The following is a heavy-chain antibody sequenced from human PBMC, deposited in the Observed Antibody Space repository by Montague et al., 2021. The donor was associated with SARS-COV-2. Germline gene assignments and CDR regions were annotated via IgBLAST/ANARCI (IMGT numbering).Heavy chain of an antibody. D-gene: IGHD1-1*01. CDR1: GGSISSGGYY. CDR2: IYYSGST. J-gene: IGHJ6*02. CDR3: ARQLRVRRTWQVGDYNHYGMDV. Sequence: SETLSLTCTVSGGSISSGGYYWSWIRQRPGKGLEWIAYIYYSGSTNYNPSLQSRVTISVDTSRNQFSLRLTSVTAADTAVYYCARQLRVRRTWQVGDYNHYGMDVWGQGTTVSVSS. V-gene: IGHV4-61*08.